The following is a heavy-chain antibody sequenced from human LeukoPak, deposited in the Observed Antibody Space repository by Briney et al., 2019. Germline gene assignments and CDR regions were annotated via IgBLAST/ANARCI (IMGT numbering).Heavy chain of an antibody. J-gene: IGHJ4*02. V-gene: IGHV3-30*02. Sequence: GGSLRLSCAASGFTFSSYGMHWVRQAPGKGLEWVAFIRYDGSNKYYADSVKGRFTISRDNSKNTLYLQMNSLRAEDTAVYYCAKEYCSGGSCSPIDYWGQGTLVTVSS. CDR2: IRYDGSNK. D-gene: IGHD2-15*01. CDR3: AKEYCSGGSCSPIDY. CDR1: GFTFSSYG.